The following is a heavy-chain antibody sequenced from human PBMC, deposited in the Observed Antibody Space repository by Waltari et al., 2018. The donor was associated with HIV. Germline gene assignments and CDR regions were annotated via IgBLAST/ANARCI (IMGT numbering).Heavy chain of an antibody. D-gene: IGHD2-15*01. Sequence: QVQLPQWGAGLLKPSETLSLTCAVYGGSFSGYYWSWIRQPPGKGLQWIGEINHSGSTNYNPSLKSRVTISVDTSKNQFSLKLTSVTAADTAVYYCAREGYHVSDWGQGTLVTVSS. J-gene: IGHJ4*02. CDR3: AREGYHVSD. CDR2: INHSGST. V-gene: IGHV4-34*01. CDR1: GGSFSGYY.